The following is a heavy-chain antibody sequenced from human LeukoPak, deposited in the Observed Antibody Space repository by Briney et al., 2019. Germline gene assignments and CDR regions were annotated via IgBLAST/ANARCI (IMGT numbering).Heavy chain of an antibody. J-gene: IGHJ4*02. V-gene: IGHV4-59*01. CDR1: GGSISSYY. D-gene: IGHD3-22*01. Sequence: SETLSLTCTVSGGSISSYYWSWIRQPPGKGLEWIGYIYYSGSTNYNPSLKSRVTISVDTSKNQFSLKLSSVTAADTAVYYCARDRYYYDSSGYYRIFDYWGQGTLVTVSS. CDR2: IYYSGST. CDR3: ARDRYYYDSSGYYRIFDY.